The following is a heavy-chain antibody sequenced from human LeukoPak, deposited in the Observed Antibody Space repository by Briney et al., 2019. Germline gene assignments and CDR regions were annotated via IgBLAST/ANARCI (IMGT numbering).Heavy chain of an antibody. D-gene: IGHD2-2*02. CDR1: GCTFSSYG. CDR3: AKDSGYCSSTSCYMNY. V-gene: IGHV3-30*18. CDR2: ISYDGSNK. Sequence: GGSLRLSCAASGCTFSSYGMHRVRQDPGKGLEWVAVISYDGSNKYYADSVKGRFTISRDNSKNTLYLQMNSLRAEDTAVYYCAKDSGYCSSTSCYMNYWGQGTLVTVSS. J-gene: IGHJ4*02.